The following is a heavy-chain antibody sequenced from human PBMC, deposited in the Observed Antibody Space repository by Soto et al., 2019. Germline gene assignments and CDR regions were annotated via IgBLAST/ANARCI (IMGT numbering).Heavy chain of an antibody. CDR3: ARGKYYYDSSGYSGRGMDV. J-gene: IGHJ6*02. CDR1: GGTFSSYA. D-gene: IGHD3-22*01. CDR2: IIPIFGTA. V-gene: IGHV1-69*13. Sequence: SVKVSCKASGGTFSSYAISWVRQAPGQGLEWMGGIIPIFGTANYAQKFQGRVTITADESTSTAYMELSSLRSEDTAVYYCARGKYYYDSSGYSGRGMDVWGQGTTVTVSS.